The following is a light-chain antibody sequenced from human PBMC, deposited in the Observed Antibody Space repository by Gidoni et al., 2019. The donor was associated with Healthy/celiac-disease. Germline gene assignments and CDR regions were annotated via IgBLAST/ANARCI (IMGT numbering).Light chain of an antibody. CDR3: QQYNSNPYT. CDR2: AAS. V-gene: IGKV1-39*01. Sequence: DIQMTQSPSSLSASVGDRVTITCRASQSISSYLPWYQQKPGKAPKLLIYAASSLESGVPSRFSGSGSGTEFTLTISSLQPEDFATYYCQQYNSNPYTFGQGTKLEIK. CDR1: QSISSY. J-gene: IGKJ2*01.